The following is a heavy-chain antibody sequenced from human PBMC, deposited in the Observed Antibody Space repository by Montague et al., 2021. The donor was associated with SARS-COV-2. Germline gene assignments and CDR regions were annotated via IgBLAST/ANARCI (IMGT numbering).Heavy chain of an antibody. CDR3: AREPKPVGYSYGYTFFDY. D-gene: IGHD5-18*01. CDR2: ISYNGRNK. Sequence: LRLSLSASGFTFSSYALHWVRQAPGKGPEWVAVISYNGRNKQFGDSVKGRATISRDNSKNTLYLQVDSLRTDDTAVYYCAREPKPVGYSYGYTFFDYWGQGTLVTVSS. V-gene: IGHV3-30*03. CDR1: GFTFSSYA. J-gene: IGHJ4*02.